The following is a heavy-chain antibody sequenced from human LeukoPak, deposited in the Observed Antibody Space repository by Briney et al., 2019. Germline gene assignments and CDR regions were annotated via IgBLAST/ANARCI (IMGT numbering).Heavy chain of an antibody. V-gene: IGHV1-2*02. D-gene: IGHD3-10*01. J-gene: IGHJ4*02. CDR1: GFTFTDYY. CDR3: ARGPPFGESDY. Sequence: GASVKVSCKASGFTFTDYYLHWVRQAPGQGLEWMGWINPNSGGTNYAQRFQGRVTMTRDTSISAAYMEFSGVTSDDPAVYYCARGPPFGESDYWGQGTLVVVSS. CDR2: INPNSGGT.